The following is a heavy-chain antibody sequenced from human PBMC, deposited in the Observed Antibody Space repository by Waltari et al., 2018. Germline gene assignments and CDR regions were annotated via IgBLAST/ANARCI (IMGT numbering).Heavy chain of an antibody. D-gene: IGHD2-2*01. J-gene: IGHJ4*02. CDR1: GGSISSGGYS. Sequence: QLQLQESGSGLVKPSQTLSLTCAVSGGSISSGGYSWIWIRPPPGKGLEWIGYIYHSGITYYNPSLKSRVTISVDRSKNQFSLKLSSVTAADTAVYYCARAGYCSSTSCYGLDYWGQGTLVTVSS. CDR3: ARAGYCSSTSCYGLDY. CDR2: IYHSGIT. V-gene: IGHV4-30-2*01.